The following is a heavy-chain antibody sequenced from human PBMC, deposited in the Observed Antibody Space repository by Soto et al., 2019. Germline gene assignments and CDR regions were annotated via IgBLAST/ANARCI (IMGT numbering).Heavy chain of an antibody. CDR2: IHSDGSST. J-gene: IGHJ3*01. CDR1: GFTFSYYW. Sequence: EVQLLESGGGLVQPGESLRLSCAASGFTFSYYWMHWVRQARGMGLVWVSRIHSDGSSTTYADSVKGRFTISRDNARNTLYLQMNRLRAEDTAVYYCARGDRGAFDLWGQGTVLTVSS. D-gene: IGHD1-26*01. CDR3: ARGDRGAFDL. V-gene: IGHV3-74*01.